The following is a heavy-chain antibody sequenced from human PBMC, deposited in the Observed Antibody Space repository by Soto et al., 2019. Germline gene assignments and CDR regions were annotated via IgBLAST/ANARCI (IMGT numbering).Heavy chain of an antibody. D-gene: IGHD6-13*01. Sequence: GGSLRLSCAASGFTFSNAWMSWVRQAPGKGLEWVGRIKSKTDGGTTDYAAPVKGRFTISRDDSKNTLYLQMNSLKTEDTAVYYCTTDLAGTVENYYYMDVWGKGTTVTVSS. CDR3: TTDLAGTVENYYYMDV. J-gene: IGHJ6*03. CDR1: GFTFSNAW. V-gene: IGHV3-15*01. CDR2: IKSKTDGGTT.